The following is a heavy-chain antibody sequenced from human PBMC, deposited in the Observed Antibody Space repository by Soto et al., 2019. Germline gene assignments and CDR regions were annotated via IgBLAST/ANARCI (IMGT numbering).Heavy chain of an antibody. CDR2: ISYDGSNK. V-gene: IGHV3-30-3*01. CDR3: ARDSSGWDGWFDP. CDR1: GFTFSSYA. Sequence: QVQLVESGGGVVQPGRSLRLSCAASGFTFSSYAMHWVRQAPGKGLEWVAVISYDGSNKYYADSVKGRFTISRDNSKNTLYLQMNSLRAEDTAVYYCARDSSGWDGWFDPWGQGTLVTVSS. J-gene: IGHJ5*02. D-gene: IGHD6-19*01.